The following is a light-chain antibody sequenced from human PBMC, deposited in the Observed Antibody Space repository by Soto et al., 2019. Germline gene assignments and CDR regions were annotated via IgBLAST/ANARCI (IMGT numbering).Light chain of an antibody. CDR2: WSN. CDR1: SSNIGINY. CDR3: AAWDDSLSVVV. J-gene: IGLJ2*01. V-gene: IGLV1-47*01. Sequence: QSVLTQPPSASGTPGQRVTISCSGSSSNIGINYVYWYQQLPGTAPKLLIYWSNQRPSGVPDRFSASTSGTSASLAISGLRSEDEADYYCAAWDDSLSVVVFGGGTKLTVL.